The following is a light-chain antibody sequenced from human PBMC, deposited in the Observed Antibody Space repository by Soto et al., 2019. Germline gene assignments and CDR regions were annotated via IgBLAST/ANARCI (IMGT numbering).Light chain of an antibody. Sequence: EIVMTQSPATLSVSPGEKTSLSCRASQSVSRNLAWYQQKPGQTPRLLIYGTSTRATGIPARFSAIGSGTEFTLSISSLQSEDFAVYYWQEYHNWPLTFGGGTKVEI. V-gene: IGKV3-15*01. CDR1: QSVSRN. J-gene: IGKJ4*01. CDR3: QEYHNWPLT. CDR2: GTS.